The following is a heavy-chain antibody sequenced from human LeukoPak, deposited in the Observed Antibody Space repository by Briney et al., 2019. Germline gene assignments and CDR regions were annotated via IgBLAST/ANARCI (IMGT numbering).Heavy chain of an antibody. Sequence: GESLRISCKTSGYSFTSYWIHWVRQMPGKELEWMGSIYPGNSDTRYCPSFQGHVTISADSSSSTAYLQWSSLKASDAAMYYCARRIAVAGADGFDYWGQGTLVTVSS. CDR3: ARRIAVAGADGFDY. J-gene: IGHJ4*02. CDR1: GYSFTSYW. V-gene: IGHV5-78*01. CDR2: IYPGNSDT. D-gene: IGHD6-19*01.